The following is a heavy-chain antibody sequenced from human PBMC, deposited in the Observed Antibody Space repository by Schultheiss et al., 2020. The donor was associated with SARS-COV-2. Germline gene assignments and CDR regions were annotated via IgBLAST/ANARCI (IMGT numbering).Heavy chain of an antibody. CDR1: GFTFDDYA. Sequence: SLKISCAASGFTFDDYAMHWVRQAPGKGLEWVSGISWNSGSIGYADSVKGRFTISRDNAKNSLYLQMNSLRAEDTALYYCALWGATVTTTLGYYGMDVWGQGTTVTVSS. D-gene: IGHD4-17*01. CDR2: ISWNSGSI. CDR3: ALWGATVTTTLGYYGMDV. J-gene: IGHJ6*02. V-gene: IGHV3-9*01.